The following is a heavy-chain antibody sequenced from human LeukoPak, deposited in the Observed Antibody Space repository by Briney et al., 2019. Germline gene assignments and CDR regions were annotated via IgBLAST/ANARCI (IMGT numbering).Heavy chain of an antibody. J-gene: IGHJ1*01. CDR2: IYYSGST. V-gene: IGHV4-59*12. CDR1: GGSFSGYY. D-gene: IGHD3-22*01. Sequence: PSETLSLTCAVYGGSFSGYYWSWIRQPPGKGLEWIGNIYYSGSTNYNPSLKSRVTISVDTSKNQFSLKLSSVTAADTAVYYCARPRYYYDSSGYYPRWFQHWGQGTLVTVSS. CDR3: ARPRYYYDSSGYYPRWFQH.